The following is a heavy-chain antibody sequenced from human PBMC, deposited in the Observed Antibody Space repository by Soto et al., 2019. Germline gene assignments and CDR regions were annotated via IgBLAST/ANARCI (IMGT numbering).Heavy chain of an antibody. CDR2: INPNSGGT. CDR3: ARDVKYYDFWSGRNGMDV. CDR1: GYTFTGYY. V-gene: IGHV1-2*02. D-gene: IGHD3-3*01. Sequence: VASVKVSCKASGYTFTGYYMHWVRQAPGQGLEWMGWINPNSGGTNYAQKFQGRVTMTRDTSISTAYMELSRLRSDDTAVYYCARDVKYYDFWSGRNGMDVWGQGTTVTVSS. J-gene: IGHJ6*02.